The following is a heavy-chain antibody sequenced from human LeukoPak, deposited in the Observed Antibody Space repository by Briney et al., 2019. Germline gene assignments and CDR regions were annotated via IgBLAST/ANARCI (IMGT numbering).Heavy chain of an antibody. CDR2: ISPDGRST. J-gene: IGHJ4*02. D-gene: IGHD5-18*01. V-gene: IGHV3-74*01. CDR1: GFTFSVFW. Sequence: GGSLRLSCAASGFTFSVFWMFWVRQSPGQGLVWVSHISPDGRSTNYADSVKGRFTISRDNARNTLYLQLNSLTAEDTAVYYCAMGYKSAYSWDYWGQGTLVTVSS. CDR3: AMGYKSAYSWDY.